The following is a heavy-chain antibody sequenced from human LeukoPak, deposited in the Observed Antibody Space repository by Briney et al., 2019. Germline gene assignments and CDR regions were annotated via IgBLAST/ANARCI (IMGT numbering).Heavy chain of an antibody. CDR1: GGSFSGYY. D-gene: IGHD2-15*01. V-gene: IGHV4-34*01. Sequence: PSETLSLTCAVYGGSFSGYYWSWIRQPPGKGLEWIGEINHSGSTNYNPSLKSRVTISVDTSKNQFSLKLSSVAAADTAVYCCARGQVYCSGGSCYSGRQYYYCYMDVWGKGTTVTVSS. CDR3: ARGQVYCSGGSCYSGRQYYYCYMDV. CDR2: INHSGST. J-gene: IGHJ6*03.